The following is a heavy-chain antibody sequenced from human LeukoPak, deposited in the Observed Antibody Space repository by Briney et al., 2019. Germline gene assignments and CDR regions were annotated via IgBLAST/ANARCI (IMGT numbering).Heavy chain of an antibody. J-gene: IGHJ1*01. V-gene: IGHV3-11*05. CDR2: ISSSSSYT. CDR1: GFTFNHYY. CDR3: ARGGGYYYDSSDYYREEYFQH. D-gene: IGHD3-22*01. Sequence: PGGSLRLSCAASGFTFNHYYMTWLRQAPGKGLEWVSYISSSSSYTNYADSVKGRFTISRDNAKNTLYLHMNGLRAEDTAVYYCARGGGYYYDSSDYYREEYFQHWGQGTLVTVSS.